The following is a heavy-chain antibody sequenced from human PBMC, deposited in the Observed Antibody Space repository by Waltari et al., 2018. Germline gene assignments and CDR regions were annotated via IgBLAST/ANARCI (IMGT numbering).Heavy chain of an antibody. CDR2: IYYSGSP. CDR1: GGSISSSSYY. CDR3: ARHCIAAAGAFPDY. Sequence: QLQLQESGPGLVKPSETLSLTCTVSGGSISSSSYYWGWIRQPPGKGLEWIGSIYYSGSPYYNPSLKSRVTISVDTSKNQFSLKLSSVTAADTAVYYCARHCIAAAGAFPDYWGQGTLVTVSS. D-gene: IGHD6-13*01. V-gene: IGHV4-39*01. J-gene: IGHJ4*02.